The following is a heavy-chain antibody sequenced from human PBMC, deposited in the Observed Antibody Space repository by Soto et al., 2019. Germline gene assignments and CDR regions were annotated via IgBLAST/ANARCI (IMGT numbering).Heavy chain of an antibody. CDR1: GGSISRGTYY. CDR3: ARLFLVGSGSRVYFDS. V-gene: IGHV4-39*01. J-gene: IGHJ4*02. Sequence: QLQLQESGPGLVKPSETLSLTCAVSGGSISRGTYYWGWVRQSPGKGLEWIGSINYSGKTYYNPSRRSRVALSVGTSTGQFSLQLTSVTAADPFVYYCARLFLVGSGSRVYFDSWGQGTLVTVSS. D-gene: IGHD3-10*01. CDR2: INYSGKT.